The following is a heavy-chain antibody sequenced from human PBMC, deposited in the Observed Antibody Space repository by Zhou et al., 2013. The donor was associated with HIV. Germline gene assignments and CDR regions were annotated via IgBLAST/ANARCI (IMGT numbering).Heavy chain of an antibody. Sequence: QVQLVQSGAEVKKPGSSVKVSCKASGGTFSNYAISWVRQAPGQGLEWMGGIIPIFEAASYAQKFQDRLTITTDESTTTAYMDLSSLRSEDTAVYYCAATVPGDFSFTTNWGQGTLVTVSS. D-gene: IGHD3-3*01. CDR2: IIPIFEAA. V-gene: IGHV1-69*05. CDR1: GGTFSNYA. CDR3: AATVPGDFSFTTN. J-gene: IGHJ4*02.